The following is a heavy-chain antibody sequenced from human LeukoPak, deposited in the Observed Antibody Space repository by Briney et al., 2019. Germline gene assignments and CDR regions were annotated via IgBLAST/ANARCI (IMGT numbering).Heavy chain of an antibody. CDR3: ARLGLRSADY. D-gene: IGHD3-3*01. CDR1: GGSISSYY. CDR2: IYTSGST. Sequence: SETLSLTCTVSGGSISSYYWSWIRQPPGKGLEWIGYIYTSGSTNYNPSLKSRVTISVDTSKNQFSLELSSVTAADTAVYYCARLGLRSADYWGQGTLVTVSS. V-gene: IGHV4-4*09. J-gene: IGHJ4*02.